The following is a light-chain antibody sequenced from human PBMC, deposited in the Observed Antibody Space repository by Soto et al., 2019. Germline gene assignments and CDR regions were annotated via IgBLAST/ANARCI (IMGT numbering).Light chain of an antibody. CDR2: DAS. J-gene: IGKJ1*01. CDR3: QQYGSSPWT. Sequence: EIVLTQSPGTLSLSPGERATLSCRASQGISSRYLAWYQQKPGQAPRLLIYDASNRATGIPDRFSGSGSGTDFTLTISRLESEDFAVYYGQQYGSSPWTFGQGTKVEIK. CDR1: QGISSRY. V-gene: IGKV3-20*01.